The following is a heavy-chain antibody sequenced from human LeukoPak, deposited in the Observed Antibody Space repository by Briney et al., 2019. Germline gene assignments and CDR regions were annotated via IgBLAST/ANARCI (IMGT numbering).Heavy chain of an antibody. CDR2: ISYDGSNK. Sequence: GGSLRLSCAASGFTFSSYAMHWVRQAPGKGLEWVAVISYDGSNKYYADSVKGRFTISRDNSKNTLYLQMNSLRAEDTALYHCAREWPVFYYSGSSLWAFDIWGQGTMVTASS. V-gene: IGHV3-30-3*01. J-gene: IGHJ3*02. CDR1: GFTFSSYA. D-gene: IGHD1-26*01. CDR3: AREWPVFYYSGSSLWAFDI.